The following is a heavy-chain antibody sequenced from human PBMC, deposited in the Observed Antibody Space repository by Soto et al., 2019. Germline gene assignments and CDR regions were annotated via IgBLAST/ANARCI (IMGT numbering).Heavy chain of an antibody. CDR1: GYSFTSYW. D-gene: IGHD3-22*01. CDR3: ARRVRGYDSSGYYSS. Sequence: GESLKLSCKGSGYSFTSYWISWVRQMPGKGLEWMGRIDPSDSYTNYSPSFQGHVTISADKSISTAYLQWSSLKASDTAMYYCARRVRGYDSSGYYSSWGQGTLVTVSS. J-gene: IGHJ4*02. V-gene: IGHV5-10-1*01. CDR2: IDPSDSYT.